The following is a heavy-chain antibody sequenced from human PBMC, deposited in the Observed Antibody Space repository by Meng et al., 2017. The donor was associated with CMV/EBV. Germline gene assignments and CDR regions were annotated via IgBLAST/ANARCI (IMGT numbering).Heavy chain of an antibody. CDR3: ARSWSRFPSLRGYFDY. D-gene: IGHD3-3*01. J-gene: IGHJ4*02. CDR2: INPNSGGT. V-gene: IGHV1-2*02. Sequence: ASVKVSCKASGYTFTGYYMHWVRQSPGQGLEWMGWINPNSGGTNYAQKFQGSVTMTRDTSISTSYMELSRLRSDDTAVYYCARSWSRFPSLRGYFDYWGQGTLVTVSS. CDR1: GYTFTGYY.